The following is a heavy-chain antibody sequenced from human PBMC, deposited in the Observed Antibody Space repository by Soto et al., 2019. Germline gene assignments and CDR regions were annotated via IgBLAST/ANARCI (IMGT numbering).Heavy chain of an antibody. CDR3: AKDRYGDYGGIDY. CDR1: GFTFSTYA. Sequence: GGSLRLSCAASGFTFSTYAMIWVRQAPGKGLEWVSVITGSGGSTYYADSVKGRFTISRDTSKNTLFLQMNSLRAEDTAVYYCAKDRYGDYGGIDYWGQGTMVTVLL. D-gene: IGHD4-17*01. V-gene: IGHV3-23*01. J-gene: IGHJ4*02. CDR2: ITGSGGST.